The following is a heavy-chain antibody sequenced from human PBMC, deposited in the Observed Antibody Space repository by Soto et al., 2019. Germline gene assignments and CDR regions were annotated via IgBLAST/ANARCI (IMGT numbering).Heavy chain of an antibody. CDR2: IYDSDST. V-gene: IGHV3-53*02. CDR1: GFTVSRNH. Sequence: EVQLVETGGGLIQRGGAPRPACGASGFTVSRNHMGWVPQASGKGLDWVPIIYDSDSTYYADSVKGRFTISRDNFKNTLYLQMNNLRAEDTAVYYCAANGATEVNAFDIWGQGTMVTVSS. D-gene: IGHD1-26*01. CDR3: AANGATEVNAFDI. J-gene: IGHJ3*02.